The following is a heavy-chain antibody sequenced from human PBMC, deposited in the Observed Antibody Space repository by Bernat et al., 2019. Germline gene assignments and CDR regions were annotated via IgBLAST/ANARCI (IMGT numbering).Heavy chain of an antibody. J-gene: IGHJ6*02. CDR2: MKSKTDGGTT. V-gene: IGHV3-15*01. D-gene: IGHD3-3*01. CDR3: TTASHYDFWSYYGMDV. CDR1: GFTFSNAW. Sequence: EVQLVESGGGLVKPGGSLRLSCAASGFTFSNAWMSWVRQAPGKGLEWVGRMKSKTDGGTTDYAAPVKGRFTISRDDSKNTLYLQMNSLKTEDTAVYYCTTASHYDFWSYYGMDVWGQGTTVTVSS.